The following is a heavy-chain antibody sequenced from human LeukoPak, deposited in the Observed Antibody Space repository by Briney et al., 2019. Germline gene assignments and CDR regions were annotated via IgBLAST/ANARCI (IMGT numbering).Heavy chain of an antibody. V-gene: IGHV4-39*07. CDR2: IYYSGST. Sequence: SETLSLTCTVSGGSISSSSYYWGWIRQPPGKGLEWIGSIYYSGSTNYNPSLKSRVTISIDTSRNQFSMNLNPVTAADTAVYYCARGAGPPWFDPWGQGTLVTVSS. D-gene: IGHD6-19*01. CDR1: GGSISSSSYY. J-gene: IGHJ5*02. CDR3: ARGAGPPWFDP.